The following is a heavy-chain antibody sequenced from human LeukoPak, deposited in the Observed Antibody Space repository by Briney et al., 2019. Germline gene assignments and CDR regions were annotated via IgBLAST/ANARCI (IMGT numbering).Heavy chain of an antibody. D-gene: IGHD2-21*02. Sequence: ASVKVSCKASGYAFTSYDINWVRQATGQGLEWMGWMNPNSGNTGYAQKFQGRVTITRNTSISTAYMELSSLRSEDTAVYYCARGDQPLLFHIWGQGTLVTVSS. J-gene: IGHJ4*02. CDR3: ARGDQPLLFHI. CDR2: MNPNSGNT. CDR1: GYAFTSYD. V-gene: IGHV1-8*03.